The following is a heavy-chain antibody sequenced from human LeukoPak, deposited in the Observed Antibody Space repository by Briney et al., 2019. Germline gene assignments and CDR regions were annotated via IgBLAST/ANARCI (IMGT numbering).Heavy chain of an antibody. CDR2: IYYSGST. Sequence: SETLSLTCTVSGGSISSGDYYWSWIRQPPGKGLEWIGYIYYSGSTYCNPSLKSRVTISVDTSKNQFSLKLSSVTAADTAVYYCAREASHGSGDQIDYWGQGTLVTVSS. V-gene: IGHV4-30-4*01. CDR3: AREASHGSGDQIDY. J-gene: IGHJ4*02. D-gene: IGHD3-10*01. CDR1: GGSISSGDYY.